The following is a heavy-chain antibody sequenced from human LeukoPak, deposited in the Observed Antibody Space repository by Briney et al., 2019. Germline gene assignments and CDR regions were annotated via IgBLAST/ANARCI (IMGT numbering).Heavy chain of an antibody. CDR1: GFTLSSYS. J-gene: IGHJ4*02. D-gene: IGHD3-10*01. Sequence: GGSLRLSCAASGFTLSSYSMNWVRQAPGKGLEWVSYISSSSSTIYYADSLRGRFTISRDSAKKSLYLQMNSLRDEDTAVYYCARGLRYPDCWGQGTLVTVSS. CDR3: ARGLRYPDC. V-gene: IGHV3-48*02. CDR2: ISSSSSTI.